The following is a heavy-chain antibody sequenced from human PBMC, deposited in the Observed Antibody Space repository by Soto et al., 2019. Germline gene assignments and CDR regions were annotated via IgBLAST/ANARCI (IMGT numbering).Heavy chain of an antibody. Sequence: QVQLVESGGGVVQPGRSLRLSCAASGFTFSSYGMHWVRQAPGKGLEWVAVISYDGSNKYYADSVKGRFTISRDNSKNTLYLQMNSLRDEDTAVYYCAKGGYSYANDAFDIWGQGTMVTVSS. J-gene: IGHJ3*02. V-gene: IGHV3-30*18. CDR1: GFTFSSYG. D-gene: IGHD5-18*01. CDR3: AKGGYSYANDAFDI. CDR2: ISYDGSNK.